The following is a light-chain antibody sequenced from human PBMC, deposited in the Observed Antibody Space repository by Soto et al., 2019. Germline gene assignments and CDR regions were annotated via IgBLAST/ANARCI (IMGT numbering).Light chain of an antibody. Sequence: QSVLTQSPSASASLGASVKLTCTLSSGHSSYDIAWHQQQPDKGPRFLMTVNSGGSHNKGDGIPDRFSGSSSGAERHLTISSLQSEDEADYYCQTWGTGYVVFGGGTKVTVL. V-gene: IGLV4-69*01. J-gene: IGLJ2*01. CDR1: SGHSSYD. CDR3: QTWGTGYVV. CDR2: VNSGGSH.